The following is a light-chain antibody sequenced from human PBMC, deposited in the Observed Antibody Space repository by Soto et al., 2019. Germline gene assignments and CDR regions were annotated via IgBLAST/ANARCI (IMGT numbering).Light chain of an antibody. Sequence: QSVLTQPPSASGSPGQSVTISCTGTSSDVGGYDYVSWYQQHPGKAPKLMIYEVTIRPSGVSDRFSGSKSGNTASLTVSELQAEDEADYYCSSYTGGNPSYVFGNGTKVTVL. CDR2: EVT. V-gene: IGLV2-8*01. CDR1: SSDVGGYDY. CDR3: SSYTGGNPSYV. J-gene: IGLJ1*01.